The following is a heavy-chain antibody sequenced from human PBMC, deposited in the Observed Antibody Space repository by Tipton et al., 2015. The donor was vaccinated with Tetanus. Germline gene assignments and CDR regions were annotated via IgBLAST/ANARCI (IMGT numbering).Heavy chain of an antibody. J-gene: IGHJ4*02. CDR2: IKQDGSEK. V-gene: IGHV3-7*01. D-gene: IGHD4-11*01. CDR3: ARIRTGHYTDFDC. Sequence: GSLRLSCAASGFTFSNSWMTWVRQAPGKWLEWVANIKQDGSEKYYVDSVKGRFTISRDSAKNSLYLQMNSLRAEDTAVYYCARIRTGHYTDFDCWGLGTLVTVSS. CDR1: GFTFSNSW.